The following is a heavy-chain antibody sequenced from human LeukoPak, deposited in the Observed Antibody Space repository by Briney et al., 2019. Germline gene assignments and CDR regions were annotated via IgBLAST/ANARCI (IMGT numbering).Heavy chain of an antibody. V-gene: IGHV3-23*01. CDR3: ASLYSSNRWFDP. CDR1: GFTFSSYA. Sequence: PGGSLRLSCGGSGFTFSSYAMSWVRQAPGKGLEWVSAISGSGGSTYYADSVKGRFTISRDNSKNTLYLQMNSLRAEDTAVYYCASLYSSNRWFDPWGQGTLVTVSS. CDR2: ISGSGGST. D-gene: IGHD6-19*01. J-gene: IGHJ5*02.